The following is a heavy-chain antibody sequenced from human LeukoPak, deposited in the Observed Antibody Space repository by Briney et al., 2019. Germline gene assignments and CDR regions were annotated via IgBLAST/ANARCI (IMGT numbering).Heavy chain of an antibody. Sequence: GGSLRLSCAASGVTLNTFGLTWVRQAPGKGLVWVSSISVSGAYINYADSVKGRFTVSRDSAKNSLYLHMDSLRAEDTAVYYCARESPIATRIFDYWGQGALVTVSS. D-gene: IGHD6-6*01. J-gene: IGHJ4*02. CDR3: ARESPIATRIFDY. CDR1: GVTLNTFG. V-gene: IGHV3-21*01. CDR2: ISVSGAYI.